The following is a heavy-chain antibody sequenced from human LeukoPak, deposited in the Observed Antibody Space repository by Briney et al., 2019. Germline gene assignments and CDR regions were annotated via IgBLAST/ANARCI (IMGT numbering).Heavy chain of an antibody. CDR1: GYTFSGYY. V-gene: IGHV1-46*01. Sequence: ASVKVSCKASGYTFSGYYMHWVRQAPGQGLDWMGIINPSGGSTSYAQKFQGRVAMTRDTSTSTVYMELSSLRSEDTAVYYCARDSADYGDYDYWGQGTLVTVSS. CDR3: ARDSADYGDYDY. D-gene: IGHD4-17*01. J-gene: IGHJ4*02. CDR2: INPSGGST.